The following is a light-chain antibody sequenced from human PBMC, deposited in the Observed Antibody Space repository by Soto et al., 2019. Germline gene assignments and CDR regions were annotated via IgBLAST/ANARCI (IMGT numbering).Light chain of an antibody. J-gene: IGKJ4*01. CDR1: QSVSSS. CDR3: QQRSNLPLT. CDR2: DAS. V-gene: IGKV3-11*01. Sequence: IVLTQSPATLSLSPGERATLSCRASQSVSSSLAWFQQKPGQAPRLLIYDASNRATGIPARFSGSGSGTDFTLTISSLEPEDFAVYYCQQRSNLPLTFGGGTKVEIK.